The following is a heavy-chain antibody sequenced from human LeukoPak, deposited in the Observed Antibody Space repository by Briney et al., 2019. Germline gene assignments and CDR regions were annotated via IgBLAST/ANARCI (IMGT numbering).Heavy chain of an antibody. J-gene: IGHJ4*02. CDR2: IYPGDSDT. V-gene: IGHV5-51*01. CDR3: ARLGDLYGDYTINDY. D-gene: IGHD4-17*01. CDR1: GYSFNTYW. Sequence: GESLKISCKGSGYSFNTYWIGWVRQMPGKGLEWMGIIYPGDSDTRYSPSFQGQVTISVDKSVNTAYVQWSSLKASDTAMYYCARLGDLYGDYTINDYWGQGTLVSVSS.